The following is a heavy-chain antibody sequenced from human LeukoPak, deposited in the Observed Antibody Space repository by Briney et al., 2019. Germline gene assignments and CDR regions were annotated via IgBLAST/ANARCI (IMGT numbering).Heavy chain of an antibody. CDR2: INHSGST. Sequence: ASETLSLTCAVYGGSFSGYYWSWIRQPPGKGLEWIGEINHSGSTNYNPSLKSRVTISVDTSKNQFSLKLSSVTAADTAVYYCARGRYSSGWYLDYWGQGTRVTVSS. CDR1: GGSFSGYY. V-gene: IGHV4-34*01. D-gene: IGHD6-19*01. J-gene: IGHJ4*02. CDR3: ARGRYSSGWYLDY.